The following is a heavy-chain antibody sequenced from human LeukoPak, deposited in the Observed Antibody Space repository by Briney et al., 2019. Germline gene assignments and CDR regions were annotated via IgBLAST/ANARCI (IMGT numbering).Heavy chain of an antibody. CDR3: ASTMYYYDSSAPLDY. J-gene: IGHJ4*02. CDR2: ISYDGSNK. V-gene: IGHV3-30-3*01. Sequence: PGGSLRLSCAASGFTFSSYAMHWVRQAPGKGQEWVAVISYDGSNKYYADSVKGRFTISRDNSKNTLYLQMNSLRAEDTAVYYCASTMYYYDSSAPLDYWGQGTLVTVSS. D-gene: IGHD3-22*01. CDR1: GFTFSSYA.